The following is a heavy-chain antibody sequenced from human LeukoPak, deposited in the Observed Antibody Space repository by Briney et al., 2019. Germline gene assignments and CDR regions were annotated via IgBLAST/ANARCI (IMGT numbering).Heavy chain of an antibody. D-gene: IGHD3-10*01. J-gene: IGHJ1*01. Sequence: ASVKVSCKTPGYTFTAYYIHWVRQAPGQGLEWVGWINPNSGDTNYAQKFQGRVIMTWDTSISTAYMELSRLKSDDTAVFYCARVAIMVRGVNLFHQWGQGTLVTVSS. CDR2: INPNSGDT. CDR1: GYTFTAYY. V-gene: IGHV1-2*02. CDR3: ARVAIMVRGVNLFHQ.